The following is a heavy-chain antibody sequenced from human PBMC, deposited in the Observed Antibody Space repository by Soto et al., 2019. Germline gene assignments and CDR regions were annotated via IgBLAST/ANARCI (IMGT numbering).Heavy chain of an antibody. Sequence: SETLSLTCTVSGVSIRTYYWSWIRQPPGKGLEWIGYIYYSGSTNYNPSLKSRVTISVDTSKNQFSLKLRSVTAADTAVYYCARSCTGGRIRFDPWGQGTLVTVSS. CDR2: IYYSGST. V-gene: IGHV4-59*01. CDR3: ARSCTGGRIRFDP. CDR1: GVSIRTYY. J-gene: IGHJ5*02. D-gene: IGHD7-27*01.